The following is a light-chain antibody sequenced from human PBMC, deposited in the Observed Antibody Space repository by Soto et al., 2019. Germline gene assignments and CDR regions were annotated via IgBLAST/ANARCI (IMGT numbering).Light chain of an antibody. J-gene: IGKJ1*01. Sequence: DVQMTQSPSSLSASVGDRVTITCRASQDVRAYLNWYQQKPGKAPKLLIYEASTLEDEVPSRFSGRVYGTEFSLTISSLQPTDFATYYCQQTFFVPRTFGQGTKVEI. CDR1: QDVRAY. V-gene: IGKV1-39*01. CDR2: EAS. CDR3: QQTFFVPRT.